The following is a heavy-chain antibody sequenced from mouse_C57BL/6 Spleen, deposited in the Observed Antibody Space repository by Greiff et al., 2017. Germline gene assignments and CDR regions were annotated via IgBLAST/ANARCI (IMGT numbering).Heavy chain of an antibody. CDR1: GYTFTSYW. CDR3: ASGTSLAY. Sequence: QVQLQQPGTELVKPGASVKLSCKASGYTFTSYWMHWVKQRPIQGLEWIGNIDPSDSETHYNQKFKDKATLTVDKSSSTAYMQLSSLTSEDSAVYYCASGTSLAYWGQGTLVTVSA. D-gene: IGHD4-1*01. J-gene: IGHJ3*01. CDR2: IDPSDSET. V-gene: IGHV1-52*01.